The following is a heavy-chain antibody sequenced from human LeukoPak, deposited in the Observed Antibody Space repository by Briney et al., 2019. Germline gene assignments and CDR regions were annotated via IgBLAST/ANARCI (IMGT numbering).Heavy chain of an antibody. CDR3: ARNSPVYWNFDL. Sequence: SETLSLTCTVSGDSVNNNHYYWAWIRQPPGKGLEWIGSIYYSGTTYYNPSLGSRVTMSVDTSENQLSLKLTSVSAADTALYYCARNSPVYWNFDLWGRGTLVSVSS. V-gene: IGHV4-39*01. CDR2: IYYSGTT. J-gene: IGHJ2*01. CDR1: GDSVNNNHYY. D-gene: IGHD2/OR15-2a*01.